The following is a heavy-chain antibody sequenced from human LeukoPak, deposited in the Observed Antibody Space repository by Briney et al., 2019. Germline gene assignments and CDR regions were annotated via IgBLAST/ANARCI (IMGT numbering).Heavy chain of an antibody. CDR2: ISGSGGTT. Sequence: GGSLRLSCEASGFSFSSYATSWVRQAPGKGLEWVSGISGSGGTTYYAGSVKGRFTISRDISKNTLYLQMSSLRAGDTAVYYCARDLYADFWSGSVDYWGGGTLVTVSS. D-gene: IGHD3-3*01. V-gene: IGHV3-23*01. CDR3: ARDLYADFWSGSVDY. CDR1: GFSFSSYA. J-gene: IGHJ4*02.